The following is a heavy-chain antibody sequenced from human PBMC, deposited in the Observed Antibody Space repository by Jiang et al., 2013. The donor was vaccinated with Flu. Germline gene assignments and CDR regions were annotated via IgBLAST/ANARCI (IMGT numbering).Heavy chain of an antibody. Sequence: SLTRTVSGGSISSSSYYWGWIRQPPGKGLEWIGSIYYSGSTYYNPSLKSRVTISVDTSKNQFSLKLSSVTAADTAVYYCARPLADSGGWYAFDIWGQGTMVTVSS. D-gene: IGHD6-19*01. CDR3: ARPLADSGGWYAFDI. J-gene: IGHJ3*02. CDR2: IYYSGST. CDR1: GGSISSSSYY. V-gene: IGHV4-39*01.